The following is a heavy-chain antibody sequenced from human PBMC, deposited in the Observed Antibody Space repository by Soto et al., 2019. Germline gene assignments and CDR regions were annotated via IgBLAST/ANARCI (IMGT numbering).Heavy chain of an antibody. D-gene: IGHD2-21*01. CDR3: AREGGGGPFDF. CDR2: ISGHGGDI. V-gene: IGHV3-23*01. Sequence: EVQLLEFGGGLVRPGGSLRLSCAASGFIFSSYAMHWVRQAPGKGLEWVSGISGHGGDIYYADSVKGRFTISRDTATSTMYLQMDSLRADDTAVYYCAREGGGGPFDFWGQGTLVTVSS. CDR1: GFIFSSYA. J-gene: IGHJ4*02.